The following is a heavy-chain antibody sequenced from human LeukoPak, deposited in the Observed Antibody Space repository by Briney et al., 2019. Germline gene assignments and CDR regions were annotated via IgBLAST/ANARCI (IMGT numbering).Heavy chain of an antibody. CDR2: IRAHTGDT. J-gene: IGHJ4*02. CDR1: GYTFSTYG. CDR3: ARESPGDFDF. D-gene: IGHD7-27*01. Sequence: ASVKVSCKASGYTFSTYGINWVRQAPGQGLEWVGWIRAHTGDTNYAQKVQGRVTMTTDTSTSTVYMELRSLKSDDTAIYYCARESPGDFDFWGQGTLVTVSS. V-gene: IGHV1-18*01.